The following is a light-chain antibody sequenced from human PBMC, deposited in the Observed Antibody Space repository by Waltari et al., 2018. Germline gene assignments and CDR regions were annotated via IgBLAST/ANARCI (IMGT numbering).Light chain of an antibody. V-gene: IGLV2-8*01. CDR1: RSDVGYYKY. CDR2: AVN. Sequence: QSALTQPPSASGSPRQSVTISCSGPRSDVGYYKYASWYQYYPGKAPNLILDAVNKRPSGVPDRFYGSRSGSTAFLTVSGLQADDEAVYFCFSYAGSNTYVFGSGTTVTVL. CDR3: FSYAGSNTYV. J-gene: IGLJ1*01.